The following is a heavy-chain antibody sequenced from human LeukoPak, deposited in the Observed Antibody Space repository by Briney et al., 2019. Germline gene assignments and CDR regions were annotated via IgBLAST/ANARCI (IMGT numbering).Heavy chain of an antibody. Sequence: PSETLSLTCTVSGGSISSYYWSWIRQPPGKGLEWIGYIYYSGSTNYNPSLKSRVTISVDTSKNQFSLKLSSVTAADTAVYHCARTERGYSYGPLDYWGQGTLVTVSS. D-gene: IGHD5-18*01. CDR1: GGSISSYY. J-gene: IGHJ4*02. CDR2: IYYSGST. V-gene: IGHV4-59*01. CDR3: ARTERGYSYGPLDY.